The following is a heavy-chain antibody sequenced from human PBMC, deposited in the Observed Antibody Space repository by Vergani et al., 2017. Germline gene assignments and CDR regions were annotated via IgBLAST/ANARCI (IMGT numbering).Heavy chain of an antibody. J-gene: IGHJ6*01. CDR3: ARELSYYYGSGSDEYNTYYYGGMCV. Sequence: QVQLQESGPRLVRPSQTLSLTCTVSGGSINTGAYYWSWIRQPAGKGLEWIGRVYTSGVTNYNPSLKSRVTILVDRSKSQLSLKLTSVTAGDTAVYFCARELSYYYGSGSDEYNTYYYGGMCVWGPGTTGTGSS. D-gene: IGHD3-10*01. CDR1: GGSINTGAYY. CDR2: VYTSGVT. V-gene: IGHV4-61*02.